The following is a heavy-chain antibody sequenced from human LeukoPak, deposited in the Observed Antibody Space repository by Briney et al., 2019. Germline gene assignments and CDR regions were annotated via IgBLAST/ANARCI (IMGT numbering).Heavy chain of an antibody. J-gene: IGHJ3*02. Sequence: PGGSLRLSCAASGFTFSSYWMSWVRQAPGKGVEWVANIKQDGSEKYYVDSVKGRFTISRDKAKNSLYLQMNSLRGEDTAVYYCVRDHHRRHYDSEDRDTFDIWGQGTMVTVSS. CDR3: VRDHHRRHYDSEDRDTFDI. D-gene: IGHD3-22*01. CDR2: IKQDGSEK. CDR1: GFTFSSYW. V-gene: IGHV3-7*01.